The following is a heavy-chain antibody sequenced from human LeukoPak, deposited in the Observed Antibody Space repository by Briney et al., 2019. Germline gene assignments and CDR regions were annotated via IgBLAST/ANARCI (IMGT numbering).Heavy chain of an antibody. CDR2: INPSGGST. CDR3: AREGSNYCDY. V-gene: IGHV1-46*01. Sequence: ASVRASCKASGYTFTSYYMHWVRQAPGQGLEWMGIINPSGGSTSYAQKFQGRVTMTRDTSISTAYMELSRLRSDDTAVYYCAREGSNYCDYWGQGTLVTVSS. CDR1: GYTFTSYY. J-gene: IGHJ4*02.